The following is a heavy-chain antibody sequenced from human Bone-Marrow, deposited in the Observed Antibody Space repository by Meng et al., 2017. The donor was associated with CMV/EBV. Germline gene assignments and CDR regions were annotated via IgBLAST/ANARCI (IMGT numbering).Heavy chain of an antibody. D-gene: IGHD1-26*01. CDR2: MNPNSGGT. V-gene: IGHV1-2*02. CDR1: GYTFTSYD. J-gene: IGHJ4*02. Sequence: ASVKVSCKASGYTFTSYDINWVRQATGQGLEWMGWMNPNSGGTNYAQKFQGRVTMTRDTSISTAYMELSRLRSDDTAVYYCARSQLRGATIIDYWGQGPLVTVYS. CDR3: ARSQLRGATIIDY.